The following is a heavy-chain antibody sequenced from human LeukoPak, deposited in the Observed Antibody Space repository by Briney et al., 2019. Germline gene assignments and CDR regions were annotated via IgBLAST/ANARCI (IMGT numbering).Heavy chain of an antibody. CDR2: ISYDGSNK. V-gene: IGHV3-30*18. Sequence: GGSLRLSCAASGYTFSSYAMHWVRQAPGKGLEWVAVISYDGSNKYYADSVKGRFTISRDNSRNTLHLQMNSLRAEDTAVYSCAKASLRYFDWFSDYWGQGTLVTVSS. D-gene: IGHD3-9*01. J-gene: IGHJ4*02. CDR3: AKASLRYFDWFSDY. CDR1: GYTFSSYA.